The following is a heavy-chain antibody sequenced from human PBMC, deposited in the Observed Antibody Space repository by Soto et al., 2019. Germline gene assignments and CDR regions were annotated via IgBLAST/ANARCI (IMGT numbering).Heavy chain of an antibody. J-gene: IGHJ4*02. CDR2: IYYSGST. Sequence: SETRSLTCTVSGGSISNGGYYWSWIRQHPGKGLEWIGYIYYSGSTYYSPSLKSRVTISVDTSKNQFSLKLSSVTAADTAVYYCARDRVRYSGSYSTSFIDNWGQGTLVTVAS. D-gene: IGHD1-26*01. V-gene: IGHV4-31*03. CDR3: ARDRVRYSGSYSTSFIDN. CDR1: GGSISNGGYY.